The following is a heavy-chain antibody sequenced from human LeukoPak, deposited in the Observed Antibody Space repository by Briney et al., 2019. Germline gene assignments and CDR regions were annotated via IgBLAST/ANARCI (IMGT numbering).Heavy chain of an antibody. V-gene: IGHV3-11*06. CDR1: GFTFSDYY. J-gene: IGHJ4*02. Sequence: GGSLRLSCAASGFTFSDYYMSWIRQTPGKGLEWVSYISSSSSYENYADSVKGRLTISRDNAKNSLYLQMNSLRAEDTAVYYCARDPGYYDSGSFLDYWGQGTLVTVSS. CDR3: ARDPGYYDSGSFLDY. CDR2: ISSSSSYE. D-gene: IGHD3-10*01.